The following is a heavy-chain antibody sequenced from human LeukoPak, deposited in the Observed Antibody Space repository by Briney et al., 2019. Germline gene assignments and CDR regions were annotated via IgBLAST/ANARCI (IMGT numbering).Heavy chain of an antibody. CDR1: GFTFSSYA. V-gene: IGHV3-23*01. CDR2: FSGSGGST. D-gene: IGHD2-15*01. Sequence: GGSLRLSCAASGFTFSSYAMSWVRQAPGKGLECISGFSGSGGSTYYADSVKGRFTISRDNSKNTLYLQMNSLRAEDTAVYYCAKRSGREWRYCSGGSCYSTYYYYYYMDVWGKGTTVTISS. J-gene: IGHJ6*03. CDR3: AKRSGREWRYCSGGSCYSTYYYYYYMDV.